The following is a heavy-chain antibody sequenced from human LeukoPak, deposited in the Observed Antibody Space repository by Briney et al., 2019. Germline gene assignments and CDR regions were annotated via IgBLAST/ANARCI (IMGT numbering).Heavy chain of an antibody. D-gene: IGHD3-22*01. CDR1: GGSFSGDF. V-gene: IGHV4-34*01. CDR3: ARDPPPTYYYDSSGDNWFDP. Sequence: SETLSLTCAVYGGSFSGDFWSWIRQSPGKGLEWIGEINHGGSTTYNPSLKSRVTISVDTSKNQFSLKLSSVTAADTAVYYCARDPPPTYYYDSSGDNWFDPWGQGTLVTVSS. CDR2: INHGGST. J-gene: IGHJ5*02.